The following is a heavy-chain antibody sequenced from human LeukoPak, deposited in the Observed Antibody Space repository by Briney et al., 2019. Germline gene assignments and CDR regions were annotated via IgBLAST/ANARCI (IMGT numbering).Heavy chain of an antibody. D-gene: IGHD2-21*02. CDR2: ISAYNGNT. V-gene: IGHV1-18*01. J-gene: IGHJ6*03. CDR1: GYTFTSYG. CDR3: ARVGRYCGGDCYPAVGYYYYYMHV. Sequence: ASVKVSCKASGYTFTSYGISWVRQAPGQGLEWMGWISAYNGNTNYAQKLQGRVTMTTDTSTSTAYMELRSLRSDDTAVYYCARVGRYCGGDCYPAVGYYYYYMHVWGKGTTVTVSS.